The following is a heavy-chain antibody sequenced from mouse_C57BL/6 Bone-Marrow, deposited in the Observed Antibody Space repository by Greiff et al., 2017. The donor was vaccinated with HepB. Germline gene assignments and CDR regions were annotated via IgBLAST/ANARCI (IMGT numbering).Heavy chain of an antibody. CDR2: INPSNGGT. V-gene: IGHV1-53*01. CDR1: GYTFTSYW. Sequence: QVHVKQPGTELVKPGASVKLSCKASGYTFTSYWMHWVKQRPGQGLEWIGNINPSNGGTNYNEKFKSKATLTVDKSSSTAYMQLSSLTSEDSAVYYCAPQLGPLAFDYWGQGTTLTVSS. CDR3: APQLGPLAFDY. D-gene: IGHD4-1*02. J-gene: IGHJ2*01.